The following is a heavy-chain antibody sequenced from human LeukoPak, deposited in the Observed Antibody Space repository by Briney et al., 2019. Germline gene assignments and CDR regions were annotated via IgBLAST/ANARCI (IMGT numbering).Heavy chain of an antibody. V-gene: IGHV1-2*02. Sequence: ASVKVSCKASGYTFTGCYMHWVRQAPGQGLEWMGWINPNSGGTNYAQKFQGRVTMTRDTSISTASMELSRLSSDDTAVYYCARVSCQLPTLFDYWGQGTLVTVSS. J-gene: IGHJ4*02. D-gene: IGHD2-2*01. CDR1: GYTFTGCY. CDR2: INPNSGGT. CDR3: ARVSCQLPTLFDY.